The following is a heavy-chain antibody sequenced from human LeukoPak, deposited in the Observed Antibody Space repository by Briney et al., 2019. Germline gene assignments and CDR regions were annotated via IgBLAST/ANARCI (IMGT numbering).Heavy chain of an antibody. CDR3: ARGGAAPRIFDY. D-gene: IGHD1-26*01. J-gene: IGHJ4*02. CDR2: IYHSGST. Sequence: PSETLSLTCAVSGGSISSSNWWSWVRQPPGKGLEWIGEIYHSGSTNYNPSLESRVTISVDTSKNQLSLKLTSVTVADTAVYYCARGGAAPRIFDYWGQGTLVTVSS. CDR1: GGSISSSNW. V-gene: IGHV4-4*02.